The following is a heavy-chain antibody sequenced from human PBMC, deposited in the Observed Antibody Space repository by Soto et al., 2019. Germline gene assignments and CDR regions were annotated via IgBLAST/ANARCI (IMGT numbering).Heavy chain of an antibody. J-gene: IGHJ4*02. CDR1: GGTFSSYA. D-gene: IGHD6-19*01. CDR3: ASGMYSSGWPLLDY. CDR2: IIPIFGTA. V-gene: IGHV1-69*06. Sequence: ASVKVSCKASGGTFSSYAISWVRQAPGQGLEWMGGIIPIFGTANYAQKFQGRVTITADKSTSTAYMELSSLRSEDTAVYYCASGMYSSGWPLLDYWGQGTLVTVSS.